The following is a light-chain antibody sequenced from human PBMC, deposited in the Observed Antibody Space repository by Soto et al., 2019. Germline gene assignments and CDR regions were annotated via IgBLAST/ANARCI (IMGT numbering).Light chain of an antibody. CDR2: DAS. Sequence: DLQMTQSPSSLSASVGDRVTITCQASQDINNYLNWYQQKPGKAPKLLIYDASSLESGVPSRFSGSGSGTEFTLTISSLQPDDFATYYCQQYNSYSSYTFGQGTKLEIK. J-gene: IGKJ2*01. CDR3: QQYNSYSSYT. CDR1: QDINNY. V-gene: IGKV1-5*01.